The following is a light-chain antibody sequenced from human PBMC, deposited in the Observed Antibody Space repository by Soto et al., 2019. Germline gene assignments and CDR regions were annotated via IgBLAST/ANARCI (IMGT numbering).Light chain of an antibody. CDR2: AAS. CDR3: LQDFGVSGT. Sequence: HCPCCITSTVVEKIVITWRASRDVGSDVSWYQQKPGQAPKLLIYAASNLYTGVPSRFSGSRSGTEFILTISSLQPEDFASNYFLQDFGVSGTFGQGTKVDIK. CDR1: RDVGSD. J-gene: IGKJ1*01. V-gene: IGKV1-6*01.